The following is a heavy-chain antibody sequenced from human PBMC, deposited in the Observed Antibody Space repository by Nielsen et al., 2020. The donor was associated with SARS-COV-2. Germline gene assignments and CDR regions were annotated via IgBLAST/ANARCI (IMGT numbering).Heavy chain of an antibody. Sequence: GGSLRLSCAASGFTFSSYGMHWVRQAPGKGLEWVAVISYDGSNKYYADSVKGRFTISRDNSKSTLYLQMNSLRAEDTAVYYCAKDSLGFGVNWFDPWGQGTLVTVSS. V-gene: IGHV3-30*18. D-gene: IGHD3-10*01. CDR3: AKDSLGFGVNWFDP. J-gene: IGHJ5*02. CDR1: GFTFSSYG. CDR2: ISYDGSNK.